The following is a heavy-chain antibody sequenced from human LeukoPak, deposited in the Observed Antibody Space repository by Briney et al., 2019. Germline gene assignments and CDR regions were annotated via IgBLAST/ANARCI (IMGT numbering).Heavy chain of an antibody. Sequence: VGSLRLSCVTSGFTFSSYWMSWVRQAPGQGLEWVGLIKQDGSEKYFVDSVKGRFTMSRDNAESSLYLQMNSLRVEDTAMYYCARYGQLGDWGRGNLVTVSS. CDR1: GFTFSSYW. V-gene: IGHV3-7*03. D-gene: IGHD6-6*01. J-gene: IGHJ4*02. CDR2: IKQDGSEK. CDR3: ARYGQLGD.